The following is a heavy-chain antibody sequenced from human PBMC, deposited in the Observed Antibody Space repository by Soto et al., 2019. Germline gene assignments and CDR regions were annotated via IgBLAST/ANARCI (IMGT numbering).Heavy chain of an antibody. CDR2: IGYDGSLE. Sequence: QVQLVESGGGVAQPGRSLRVSCAASGFTFSGYAMHWVRQAPGKGLEWVAIIGYDGSLESYAESVKGRFTISRDNSINTLFLLMNSLRPEDTAVYYCAREHYDSSGYYRIDSWGQGTLVTVSS. CDR1: GFTFSGYA. V-gene: IGHV3-30-3*01. J-gene: IGHJ4*02. D-gene: IGHD3-22*01. CDR3: AREHYDSSGYYRIDS.